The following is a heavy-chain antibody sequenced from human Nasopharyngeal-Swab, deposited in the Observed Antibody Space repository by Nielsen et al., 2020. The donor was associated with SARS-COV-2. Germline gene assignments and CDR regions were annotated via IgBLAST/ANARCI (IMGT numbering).Heavy chain of an antibody. J-gene: IGHJ6*02. CDR3: ARDHYGSGSPSMDV. Sequence: SETLSLTCTVSGGSVSSGSYYWSWIRQPPGKGLEWIGYIYYSGSTHYNPSLKSRVTISVDTSKNQFSLKLSSVTAADTAVYYCARDHYGSGSPSMDVWGQGTTVTVSS. D-gene: IGHD3-10*01. CDR2: IYYSGST. CDR1: GGSVSSGSYY. V-gene: IGHV4-61*01.